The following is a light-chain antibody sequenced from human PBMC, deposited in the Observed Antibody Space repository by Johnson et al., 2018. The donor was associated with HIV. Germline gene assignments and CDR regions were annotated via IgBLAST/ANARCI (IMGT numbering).Light chain of an antibody. Sequence: QPVLTQPPSVSAAPGQKVTISCSGSSSNIGNNYVSWYQQLPGTAPKLLIYDNNKRPSGIPDRFSGSKSGTSATLGITGLQTGDEAEYYCGTWDSSLGGYVIGTGTKVTVL. V-gene: IGLV1-51*01. J-gene: IGLJ1*01. CDR2: DNN. CDR3: GTWDSSLGGYV. CDR1: SSNIGNNY.